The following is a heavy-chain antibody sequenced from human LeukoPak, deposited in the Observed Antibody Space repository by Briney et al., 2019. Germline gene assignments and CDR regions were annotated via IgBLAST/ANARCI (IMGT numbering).Heavy chain of an antibody. CDR3: ARGLDS. J-gene: IGHJ4*02. D-gene: IGHD2-2*03. Sequence: ASVKVSCKASGYTFTGYDIDWVRQATGQGLEWMGWMNPNSGDTGYAQRFQGKLTMTRNTSTSTAYMELSSLRSEDTAVYYCARGLDSWGQGTLVTVSS. V-gene: IGHV1-8*01. CDR1: GYTFTGYD. CDR2: MNPNSGDT.